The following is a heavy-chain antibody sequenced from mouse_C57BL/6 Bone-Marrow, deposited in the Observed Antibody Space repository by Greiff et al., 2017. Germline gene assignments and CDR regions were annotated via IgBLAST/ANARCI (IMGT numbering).Heavy chain of an antibody. J-gene: IGHJ2*01. CDR2: ISDGGSYT. D-gene: IGHD2-12*01. CDR1: GFTFSSYA. V-gene: IGHV5-4*03. Sequence: EVKLVESGGGLVKPGGSLKLSCAASGFTFSSYAMSWVRQTPEKRLEWVATISDGGSYTYYPDNVKGRFTIARDNAKNNLYLQMSHLKSKDTAMYYCARLRRPRSYFDYWGQGTTLTVSS. CDR3: ARLRRPRSYFDY.